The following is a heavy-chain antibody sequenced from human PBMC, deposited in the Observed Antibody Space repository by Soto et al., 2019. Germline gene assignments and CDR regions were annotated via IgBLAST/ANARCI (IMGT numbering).Heavy chain of an antibody. V-gene: IGHV3-48*02. CDR1: GFTFSSYS. CDR3: ARDLIGITGTNNWFDP. Sequence: PGGSLRLSCAASGFTFSSYSMNWVRQAPGKGLEWVSYISSSSSTIYYADSVKGRFTISRDNAKNSLYLQMNSLRDEDTAVYYCARDLIGITGTNNWFDPWGQGTLVTVSS. J-gene: IGHJ5*02. D-gene: IGHD1-20*01. CDR2: ISSSSSTI.